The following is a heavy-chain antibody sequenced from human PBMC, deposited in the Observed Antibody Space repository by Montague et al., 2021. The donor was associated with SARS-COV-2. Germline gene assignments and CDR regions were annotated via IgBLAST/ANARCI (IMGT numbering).Heavy chain of an antibody. V-gene: IGHV4-39*02. J-gene: IGHJ4*02. D-gene: IGHD3-3*01. CDR2: IYYSGTT. CDR3: AGGTIRGVTTPFDY. CDR1: SGSIISSGYY. Sequence: SETLSLTCSVSSGSIISSGYYLGWIRQPPGKELEWIGNIYYSGTTYYNPSLQSRGTISVDTSNNHLFLRLSYVTAADTAVYFCAGGTIRGVTTPFDYWGQGSQVTVSS.